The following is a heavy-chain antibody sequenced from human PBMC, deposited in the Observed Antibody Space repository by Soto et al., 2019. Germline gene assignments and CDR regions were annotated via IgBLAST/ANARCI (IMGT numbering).Heavy chain of an antibody. Sequence: EVQLVESGGGLVQPGGSLRLSCAASGFTFSSYEMNWVRQAPGKGLEWVSYISSSGSTIYYADSVKARFTISRDNAKNSLYLQMNSLRAEDTAVYYCARGHRGEGWLQLRVELVFDYWGQGTLVTVSS. CDR1: GFTFSSYE. V-gene: IGHV3-48*03. D-gene: IGHD5-12*01. J-gene: IGHJ4*02. CDR3: ARGHRGEGWLQLRVELVFDY. CDR2: ISSSGSTI.